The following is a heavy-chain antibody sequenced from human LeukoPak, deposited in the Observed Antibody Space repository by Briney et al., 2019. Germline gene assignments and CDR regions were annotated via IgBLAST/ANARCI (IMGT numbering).Heavy chain of an antibody. D-gene: IGHD4-17*01. J-gene: IGHJ6*03. CDR1: GFTVSSNE. Sequence: GGSLRLSCAASGFTVSSNEMSWVRQAPGKGLEWVSSISGGSTYYADSRKGRFTVSRDNSKNTLHLQMNSLRAEDTAVYYCARLKTVREYYYYYYYMDVWGKGTTVTVSS. V-gene: IGHV3-38-3*01. CDR3: ARLKTVREYYYYYYYMDV. CDR2: ISGGST.